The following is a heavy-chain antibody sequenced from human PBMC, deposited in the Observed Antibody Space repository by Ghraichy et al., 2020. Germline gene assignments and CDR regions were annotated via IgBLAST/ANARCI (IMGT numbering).Heavy chain of an antibody. CDR2: IYYSGST. CDR3: ARSDIVVVVAAMEEAFDI. D-gene: IGHD2-15*01. CDR1: GGSVSSGSYY. J-gene: IGHJ3*02. Sequence: SETLSPTCTVSGGSVSSGSYYWSWIRQPPGKGLEWIGYIYYSGSTNYNPSLKSRVTISVDTSKNQFSLKLTSLTAADTAVYYCARSDIVVVVAAMEEAFDIWGQGTMVTVSS. V-gene: IGHV4-61*01.